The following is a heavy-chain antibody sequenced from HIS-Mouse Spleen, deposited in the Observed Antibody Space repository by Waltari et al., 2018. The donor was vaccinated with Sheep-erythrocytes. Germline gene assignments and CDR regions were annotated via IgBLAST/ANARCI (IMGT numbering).Heavy chain of an antibody. Sequence: EVQLVESGGGLVKPGGSLRLSCAASGFTLGSYSMNWVRQAPGKGLEWVSSISSSSSYIYYADSVKGRFTISRDNAKNSLYLQMNSLRAEDTAVYYCARVASGATFDYWGQGTLVTVSS. J-gene: IGHJ4*02. CDR1: GFTLGSYS. CDR2: ISSSSSYI. D-gene: IGHD1-26*01. CDR3: ARVASGATFDY. V-gene: IGHV3-21*01.